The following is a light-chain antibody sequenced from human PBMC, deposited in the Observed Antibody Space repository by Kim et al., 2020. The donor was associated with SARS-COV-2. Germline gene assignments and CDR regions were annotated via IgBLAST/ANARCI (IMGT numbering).Light chain of an antibody. Sequence: ALGQTVRITCQGDSLRSFYAPWYQQKPGQAPILVIYGKNNRPSVIPDRFSGSSSGNTASLTITGTQAGDEADYYCNSRDTNDNVLFGGGTKVTVL. CDR1: SLRSFY. CDR2: GKN. J-gene: IGLJ2*01. V-gene: IGLV3-19*01. CDR3: NSRDTNDNVL.